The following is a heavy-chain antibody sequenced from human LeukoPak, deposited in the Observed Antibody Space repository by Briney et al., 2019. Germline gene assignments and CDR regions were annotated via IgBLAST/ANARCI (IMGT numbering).Heavy chain of an antibody. CDR1: GFTFSNYA. CDR2: ISGGGGGT. J-gene: IGHJ6*02. V-gene: IGHV3-23*01. CDR3: ARRAYYYDSSGDYYSYYGMDV. Sequence: GGSLRLSCAASGFTFSNYAMSWVRQAPGKGLEWVSGISGGGGGTFYADSVKGRFTNSRDNSKSTLYLQMNSMRVEDTAVYYCARRAYYYDSSGDYYSYYGMDVWGQGTTVTVSS. D-gene: IGHD3-22*01.